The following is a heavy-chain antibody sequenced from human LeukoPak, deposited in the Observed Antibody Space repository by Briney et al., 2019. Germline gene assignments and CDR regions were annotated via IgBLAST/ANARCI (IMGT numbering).Heavy chain of an antibody. CDR3: ARERRSSSPGEQQLVRAFDI. V-gene: IGHV7-4-1*02. CDR2: VNTNTGNP. D-gene: IGHD6-13*01. J-gene: IGHJ3*02. CDR1: GYTFTSYY. Sequence: AASVKVSCKASGYTFTSYYMHWVRQAPGQGLEWMGWVNTNTGNPTYAQGFTGRFVFSLDTSVSTAYLQISSLKAEDTAMYYCARERRSSSPGEQQLVRAFDIWGQGTMVTVSS.